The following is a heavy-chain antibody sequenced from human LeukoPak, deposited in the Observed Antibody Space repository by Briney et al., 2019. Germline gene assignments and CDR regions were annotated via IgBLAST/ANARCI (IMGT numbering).Heavy chain of an antibody. J-gene: IGHJ4*02. V-gene: IGHV4-30-2*01. CDR2: IYHSGST. Sequence: PSETLSLTCAVSGGSISSGGYSWSWLRQPPGKGLEWIGYIYHSGSTYYNPSLKSRVTISVDRSKNQFSLKLSSVTAADTAVYYCARAGRGYGDRSYYFDYWGRGTLVTVSS. D-gene: IGHD4-17*01. CDR1: GGSISSGGYS. CDR3: ARAGRGYGDRSYYFDY.